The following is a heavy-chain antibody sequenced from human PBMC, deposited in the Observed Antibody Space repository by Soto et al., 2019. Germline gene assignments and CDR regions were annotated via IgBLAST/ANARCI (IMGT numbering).Heavy chain of an antibody. J-gene: IGHJ5*02. D-gene: IGHD3-10*01. CDR2: IKSKTGGGTT. Sequence: EVQLVESGGGLVEPGGSLTLSCAASGFTFSNAWMSWVRQAPGKGLEWVGRIKSKTGGGTTEYVAPVKGRFTISRDDSKNTLYLQMNSLKTEDTAVYYCTTAFITMVRGVIVPWGQGTLVTVSS. CDR1: GFTFSNAW. CDR3: TTAFITMVRGVIVP. V-gene: IGHV3-15*01.